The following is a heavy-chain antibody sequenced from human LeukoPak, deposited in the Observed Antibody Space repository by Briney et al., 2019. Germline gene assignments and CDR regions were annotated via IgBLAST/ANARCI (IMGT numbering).Heavy chain of an antibody. Sequence: GGSLRLSCAASGFTFSSYWMHWVRQAPGKGLVWVSRINTDGSSTSYADSVKGRFTISRDNAKNTLYLQMDSLRAEDTAVYYCARESGIAAALDLWGQGTLVTVSS. D-gene: IGHD6-13*01. V-gene: IGHV3-74*01. J-gene: IGHJ5*02. CDR1: GFTFSSYW. CDR3: ARESGIAAALDL. CDR2: INTDGSST.